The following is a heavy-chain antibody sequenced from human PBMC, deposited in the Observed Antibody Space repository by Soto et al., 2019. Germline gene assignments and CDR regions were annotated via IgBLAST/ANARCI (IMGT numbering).Heavy chain of an antibody. CDR3: ARDPGEYYFDY. J-gene: IGHJ4*02. CDR1: GFTFSSYG. Sequence: QVLLVESGGGVVQPGRSLRLSCAASGFTFSSYGMHWVRQAPGKGLESVAIIYYDGSKKYYADSVRGRFTISRDNSRDTLSLQMNILRADDTAVYYCARDPGEYYFDYWGQGTLVTVSS. D-gene: IGHD4-17*01. V-gene: IGHV3-33*01. CDR2: IYYDGSKK.